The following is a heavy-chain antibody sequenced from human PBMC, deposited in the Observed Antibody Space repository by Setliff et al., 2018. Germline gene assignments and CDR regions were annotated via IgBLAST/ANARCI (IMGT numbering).Heavy chain of an antibody. CDR2: IYHDGNP. J-gene: IGHJ6*03. CDR1: GVSINSLTW. Sequence: SETLSLTCAVSGVSINSLTWWSWVRQPPGKGLEWIGEIYHDGNPIYNPSAVHYTPSLKGRATLSIDASKRQFSLKLTSVTAADTAVYYCARMSGFQYIDVWDKGTTVTVSS. V-gene: IGHV4-4*02. D-gene: IGHD3-3*01. CDR3: ARMSGFQYIDV.